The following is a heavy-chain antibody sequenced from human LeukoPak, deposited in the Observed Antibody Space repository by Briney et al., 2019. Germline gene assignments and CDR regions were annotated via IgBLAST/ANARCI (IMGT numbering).Heavy chain of an antibody. Sequence: SETLSLTCTVSGGSIDITNYWSWVRQAPGKGLEWIGEISHDGTTNYRPSLRSRVAMSFDRANNQFSLSLTSVTAADTAVYYCTRENRPFCPFAFWGQGVLVTVSS. CDR1: GGSIDITNY. CDR2: ISHDGTT. D-gene: IGHD2/OR15-2a*01. J-gene: IGHJ4*02. V-gene: IGHV4-4*02. CDR3: TRENRPFCPFAF.